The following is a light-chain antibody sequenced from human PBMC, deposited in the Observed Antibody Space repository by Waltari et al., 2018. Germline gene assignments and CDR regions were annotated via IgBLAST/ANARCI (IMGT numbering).Light chain of an antibody. CDR2: ATS. Sequence: EIVLTQSPGTLSLSPGERATLSCRASQSVASSSLAWYQQKPGQAPRLLIYATSNRATGIPDRFSGGGSGTDFTLTISRLEPEDFAVYYCQQYGSSRFTFGPGTKVDIK. CDR1: QSVASSS. CDR3: QQYGSSRFT. V-gene: IGKV3-20*01. J-gene: IGKJ3*01.